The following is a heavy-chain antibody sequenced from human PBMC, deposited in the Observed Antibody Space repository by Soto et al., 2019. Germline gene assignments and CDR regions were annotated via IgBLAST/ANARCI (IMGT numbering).Heavy chain of an antibody. V-gene: IGHV2-5*02. D-gene: IGHD3-16*01. CDR3: APAGDSALLSFAR. J-gene: IGHJ4*02. CDR1: GFSLTTTRMG. Sequence: QITLKESGPPLVRPAQTLTLTCAFSGFSLTTTRMGVAWIRRPPGKALEWLALIYWDDDKRYSPSLKNRLTVSKDTSTNRVVLTITNISPDDTGTYTCAPAGDSALLSFARWGPGTLVTVSS. CDR2: IYWDDDK.